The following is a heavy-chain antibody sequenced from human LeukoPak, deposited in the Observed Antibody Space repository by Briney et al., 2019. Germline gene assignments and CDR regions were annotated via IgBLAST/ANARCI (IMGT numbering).Heavy chain of an antibody. V-gene: IGHV3-53*01. Sequence: SGGSLRLSCAASGFSVSSTFMTWVRQAPGTGLESVSVIYSGDTTYYADSVKGRFTISRDNSKNTLYLLMNSLRAEDTAVYYCARRVYCHVSGTYTYCGMDVWGQGATVTVSS. CDR3: ARRVYCHVSGTYTYCGMDV. J-gene: IGHJ6*02. CDR2: IYSGDTT. CDR1: GFSVSSTF. D-gene: IGHD3-10*01.